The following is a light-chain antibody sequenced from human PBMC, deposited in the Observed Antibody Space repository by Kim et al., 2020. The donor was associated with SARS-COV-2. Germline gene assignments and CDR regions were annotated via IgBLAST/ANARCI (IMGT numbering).Light chain of an antibody. CDR2: LNIDGSH. CDR1: SGHTPYA. V-gene: IGLV4-69*01. Sequence: SLNLPCSLSSGHTPYAITWHQQQPQEGPRYLMKLNIDGSHIRGGGIPDRFSGSSSGAERYLTISSLHSEDEADYYCQTWGTGSWVFGGGTQLTVL. J-gene: IGLJ3*02. CDR3: QTWGTGSWV.